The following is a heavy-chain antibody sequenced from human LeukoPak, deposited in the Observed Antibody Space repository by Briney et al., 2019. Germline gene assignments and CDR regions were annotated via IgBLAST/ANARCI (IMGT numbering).Heavy chain of an antibody. CDR2: VYYSGST. CDR3: ARAGGLAAAGSVDY. D-gene: IGHD6-13*01. Sequence: PSETLSLTCTVSGGSISSSSYYWGWIRQPPGKGLEWIGSVYYSGSTYYNPSLKSRVTISVDRSKNQFSLKLTSVTAADTAVYYCARAGGLAAAGSVDYWGQGTLVTVSS. J-gene: IGHJ4*02. CDR1: GGSISSSSYY. V-gene: IGHV4-39*07.